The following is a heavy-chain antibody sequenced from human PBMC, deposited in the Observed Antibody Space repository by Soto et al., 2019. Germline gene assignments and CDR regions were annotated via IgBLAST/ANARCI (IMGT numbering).Heavy chain of an antibody. J-gene: IGHJ6*02. CDR2: IFFTGSA. V-gene: IGHV4-61*01. CDR3: ARDGHGMDV. CDR1: GGSVSTGSYD. Sequence: SETLSLTCTVSGGSVSTGSYDWSWIRQPPGKGLEWIGKIFFTGSAHYNPSLRNRVTMSVDTSKDQFSLTLTSVTAADTAVYYCARDGHGMDVWGQGTTVTV.